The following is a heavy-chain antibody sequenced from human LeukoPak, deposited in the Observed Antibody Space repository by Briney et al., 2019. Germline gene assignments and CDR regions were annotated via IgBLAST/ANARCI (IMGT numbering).Heavy chain of an antibody. CDR2: INHSGST. CDR3: ARGPRIAARTFDY. J-gene: IGHJ4*02. Sequence: SETLSLTCAVYGGSFSGYYWSWTRQPPGKGLEWIGEINHSGSTNYNPSLKSRVTISVDTSKNQFSLKLSSVTAADTAVYYCARGPRIAARTFDYWGQGTLVTVSS. CDR1: GGSFSGYY. V-gene: IGHV4-34*01. D-gene: IGHD6-6*01.